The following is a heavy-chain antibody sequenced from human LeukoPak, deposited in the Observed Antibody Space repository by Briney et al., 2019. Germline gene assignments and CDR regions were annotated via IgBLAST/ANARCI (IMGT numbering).Heavy chain of an antibody. J-gene: IGHJ3*02. CDR1: GGSFSGYY. CDR3: ARGPVTADAFDI. Sequence: KPSETLSLTCAVYGGSFSGYYWSWIRQPPGKGLEWIGEINHSGSTNYNPSLKSRVTISVDTSKNQFSLELSSVTAADTAVYYCARGPVTADAFDIWGQGTMVTVSS. D-gene: IGHD4-17*01. V-gene: IGHV4-34*01. CDR2: INHSGST.